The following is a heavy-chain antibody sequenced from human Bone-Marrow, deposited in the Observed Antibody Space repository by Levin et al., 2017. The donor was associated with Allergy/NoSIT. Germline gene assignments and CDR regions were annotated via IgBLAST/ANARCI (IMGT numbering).Heavy chain of an antibody. J-gene: IGHJ6*02. CDR3: AREEGYYDSSGYYNGGYYYYGMDV. Sequence: GESLKISCAASGFTFSSYGMHWVRQAPGKGLEWVAVIWYDGSNKYYADSVKGRFTISRDNSKNTLYLQMNSLRAEDTAVYYCAREEGYYDSSGYYNGGYYYYGMDVWGQGTTVTVSS. V-gene: IGHV3-33*01. D-gene: IGHD3-22*01. CDR2: IWYDGSNK. CDR1: GFTFSSYG.